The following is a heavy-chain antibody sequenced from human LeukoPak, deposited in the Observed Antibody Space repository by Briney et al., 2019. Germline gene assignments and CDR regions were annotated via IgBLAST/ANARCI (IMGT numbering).Heavy chain of an antibody. CDR3: VTGIAVAAFDS. CDR2: ISSNGDST. J-gene: IGHJ4*02. CDR1: GITFSSYA. D-gene: IGHD6-19*01. V-gene: IGHV3-64*01. Sequence: PGGSLRLSCAASGITFSSYAMHWVRQAPGKGLEYVSGISSNGDSTDYANSVKGRFTISRDNSKNTLYLQMGSLRSEDMAVYYCVTGIAVAAFDSWGQGTLVTVST.